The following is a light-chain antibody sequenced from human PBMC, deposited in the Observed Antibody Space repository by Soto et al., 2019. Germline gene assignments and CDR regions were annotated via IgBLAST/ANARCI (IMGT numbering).Light chain of an antibody. CDR1: SSDIGGYDV. CDR3: CSFAGSRSFWV. CDR2: EVS. V-gene: IGLV2-23*02. J-gene: IGLJ3*02. Sequence: QSALTQPASMSGSPGQSITISCTGSSSDIGGYDVVSWYQQHPGKAPKLMIYEVSQRPSGISNRFSGSKSGNTASLTISGLLAEVEAAYYCCSFAGSRSFWVFGGGTKLTVL.